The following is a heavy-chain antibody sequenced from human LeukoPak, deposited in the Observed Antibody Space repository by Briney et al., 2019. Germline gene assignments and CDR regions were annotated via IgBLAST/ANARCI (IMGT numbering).Heavy chain of an antibody. CDR3: AREGQTYYYGSGSPTDYGMDV. CDR2: IWYDGSNK. Sequence: GRSLRLSCAASGFTFSSYGMHWVRQAPGKGLERVAVIWYDGSNKYYADSVKGRFTISRDNSKNTLYLQMNSLRAEDTAVYYCAREGQTYYYGSGSPTDYGMDVWGKGTTVTVSS. J-gene: IGHJ6*04. CDR1: GFTFSSYG. V-gene: IGHV3-33*01. D-gene: IGHD3-10*01.